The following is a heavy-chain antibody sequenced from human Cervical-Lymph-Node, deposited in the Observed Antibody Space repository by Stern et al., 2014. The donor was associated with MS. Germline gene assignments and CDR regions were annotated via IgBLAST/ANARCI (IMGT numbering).Heavy chain of an antibody. Sequence: VQLLESGAEVKKPGASVKVSCKASGYTFPSYYMHWVRQAPGQGLEWMGXXNPSGGSTTYAQKFQGRVTMTRDTSTSTVYMELSSLRSEDTAVYYCARDRRIAAAGRYFDYWGQGTLVTVSS. CDR1: GYTFPSYY. D-gene: IGHD6-13*01. CDR3: ARDRRIAAAGRYFDY. CDR2: XNPSGGST. J-gene: IGHJ4*02. V-gene: IGHV1-46*01.